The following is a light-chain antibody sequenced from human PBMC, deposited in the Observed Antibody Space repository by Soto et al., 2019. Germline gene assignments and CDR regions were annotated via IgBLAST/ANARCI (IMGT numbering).Light chain of an antibody. CDR3: QQYGSSPPVT. V-gene: IGKV3-20*01. CDR1: QSLSSNS. CDR2: GAS. Sequence: EIVLTQSPGTLSLSPGERATLSCRASQSLSSNSLAWYQHKPGQAPRLIIYGASGRATGIPDRFSGSGSGTDFSLIISRREPADVAVYYCQQYGSSPPVTFGGGTKVEI. J-gene: IGKJ4*01.